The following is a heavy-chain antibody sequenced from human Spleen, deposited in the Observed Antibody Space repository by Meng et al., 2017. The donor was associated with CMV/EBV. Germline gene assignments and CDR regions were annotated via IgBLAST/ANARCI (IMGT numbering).Heavy chain of an antibody. V-gene: IGHV1-69*05. CDR2: IIPIFDTA. Sequence: SGDTFNGYYMHWVRQDPGQGLEWRGGIIPIFDTADYAQNFQGRVTITTDESTSTAYMELSSLRSEDTAMYYCARSKWELLRDCFDYWGQGTLVTVSS. CDR1: GDTFNGYY. CDR3: ARSKWELLRDCFDY. J-gene: IGHJ4*02. D-gene: IGHD1-26*01.